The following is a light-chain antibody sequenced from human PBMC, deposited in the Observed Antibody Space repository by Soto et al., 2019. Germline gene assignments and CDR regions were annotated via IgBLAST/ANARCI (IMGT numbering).Light chain of an antibody. CDR3: CSYTTSNTRQIV. J-gene: IGLJ1*01. V-gene: IGLV2-14*01. CDR1: SSDVGGYNY. CDR2: DVS. Sequence: QSVLTQPASVSGSPGQSITISCTGTSSDVGGYNYVSWYQQHPGKAPKFMIYDVSNRPSGVSKRFSGSKSGNTASLTISGLQAEDEADYYCCSYTTSNTRQIVLGTGTKLTVL.